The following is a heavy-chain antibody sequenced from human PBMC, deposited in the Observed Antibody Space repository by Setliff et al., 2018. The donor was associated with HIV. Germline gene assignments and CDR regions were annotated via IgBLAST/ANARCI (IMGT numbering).Heavy chain of an antibody. V-gene: IGHV4-61*02. Sequence: SETLSLTCTVSGGSISSGSYYWSWIRQPAGKGLEWIGRIYTSGSANYNPSLKSRVTISVDTSKNQFSLKLRSVTAADTAVYYCARETYYYDNPQYYYYYMDVWGKGTTVTVSS. D-gene: IGHD3-22*01. J-gene: IGHJ6*03. CDR1: GGSISSGSYY. CDR2: IYTSGSA. CDR3: ARETYYYDNPQYYYYYMDV.